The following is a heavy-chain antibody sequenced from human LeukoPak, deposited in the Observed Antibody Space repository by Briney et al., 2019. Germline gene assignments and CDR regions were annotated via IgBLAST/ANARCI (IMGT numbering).Heavy chain of an antibody. CDR1: GFTFSSYA. CDR3: ARLSELEGFDY. CDR2: ISSNGGST. V-gene: IGHV3-64*01. Sequence: GGSLRLSCAASGFTFSSYAMHWVRQAPGKGLEYVSAISSNGGSTYYANSVKGRFTISRDNSKNTLYLQMGSLRAEDMAVYYCARLSELEGFDYWGQGTLVTVSS. J-gene: IGHJ4*02. D-gene: IGHD6-13*01.